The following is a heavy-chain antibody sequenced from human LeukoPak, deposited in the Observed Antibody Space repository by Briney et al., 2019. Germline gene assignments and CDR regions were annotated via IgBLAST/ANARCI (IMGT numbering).Heavy chain of an antibody. CDR1: GFTVSSNY. CDR3: ARDYYDSSGYPYDY. J-gene: IGHJ4*02. Sequence: PGGSLRLSCAASGFTVSSNYMSWVRQAPGKGLEWVSVIYSGGSTYYADSVKGRFTISRDNSKNTLYLQMNSLRAEDTAVYYCARDYYDSSGYPYDYWGQGTLVTVSS. V-gene: IGHV3-53*01. CDR2: IYSGGST. D-gene: IGHD3-22*01.